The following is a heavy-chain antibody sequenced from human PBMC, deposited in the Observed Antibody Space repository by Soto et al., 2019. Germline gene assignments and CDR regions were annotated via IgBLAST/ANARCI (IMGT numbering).Heavy chain of an antibody. J-gene: IGHJ4*02. CDR2: IYPGDSDT. Sequence: PGVPLKISRQGSGYSFIRYSIGWVRQMPGKGLEWMGIIYPGDSDTRYSPSFQGQVTISADKSISTAYLQWSSLKASDTAMYYCARHCIAVAGTDDGFDYWGQGTLVSVSS. CDR1: GYSFIRYS. V-gene: IGHV5-51*01. CDR3: ARHCIAVAGTDDGFDY. D-gene: IGHD6-19*01.